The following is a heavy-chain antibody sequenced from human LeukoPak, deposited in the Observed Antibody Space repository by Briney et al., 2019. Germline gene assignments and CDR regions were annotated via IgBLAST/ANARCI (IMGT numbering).Heavy chain of an antibody. V-gene: IGHV4-59*01. CDR2: IYYRGSA. CDR3: ARGASNYYFMDV. Sequence: SETLSLTCSVSGSSMDSYFWTWIRQPPGKGLEWIGNIYYRGSANYNPSLKSRVSISLDTSKNQFSLNLRSVTAADTAIYYCARGASNYYFMDVWGTGTAVTISS. D-gene: IGHD4-11*01. J-gene: IGHJ6*03. CDR1: GSSMDSYF.